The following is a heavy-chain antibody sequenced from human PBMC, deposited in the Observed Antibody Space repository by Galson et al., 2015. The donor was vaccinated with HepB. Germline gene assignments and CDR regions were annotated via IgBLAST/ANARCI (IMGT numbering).Heavy chain of an antibody. CDR2: ISYDGSNK. J-gene: IGHJ3*02. V-gene: IGHV3-30*04. CDR1: GFTFSSYA. CDR3: ARGSRQWTYYYGSGRGAFDI. D-gene: IGHD3-10*01. Sequence: LRLSCAASGFTFSSYAMHWVRQAPGKGLEWVAVISYDGSNKYYADSVKGRFTISRDNSKNTLYLQMNSLRAEDTAVYYCARGSRQWTYYYGSGRGAFDIWGQGTMVTVSS.